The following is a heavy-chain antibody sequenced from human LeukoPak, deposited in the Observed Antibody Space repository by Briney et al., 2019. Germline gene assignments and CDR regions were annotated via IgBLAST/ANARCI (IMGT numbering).Heavy chain of an antibody. Sequence: PGGSLRLSCAASGFTFSSYAMSWVRQAPGKGREWVSAISGSGGSTYYADSVKGRFTISRDNSKNTLYLQMNSLRAEDTAVYYCAKQSRVVVAATPGAFDIWGQGTMVTVSS. J-gene: IGHJ3*02. V-gene: IGHV3-23*01. CDR2: ISGSGGST. CDR1: GFTFSSYA. D-gene: IGHD2-15*01. CDR3: AKQSRVVVAATPGAFDI.